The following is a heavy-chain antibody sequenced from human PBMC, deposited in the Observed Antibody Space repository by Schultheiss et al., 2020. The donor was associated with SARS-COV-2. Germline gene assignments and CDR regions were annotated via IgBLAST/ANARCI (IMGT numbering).Heavy chain of an antibody. D-gene: IGHD3-16*01. J-gene: IGHJ4*02. CDR3: ARGGSHIDY. Sequence: SETLSLTCAVSGGSISSSNWWSWVRQPPGKGLEWIGEINHSGSTNYNPSLKSRVTISVDTSKNQFSLKLSSVTAADTAVYYCARGGSHIDYWGQGTLVTVSS. CDR2: INHSGST. V-gene: IGHV4-4*02. CDR1: GGSISSSNW.